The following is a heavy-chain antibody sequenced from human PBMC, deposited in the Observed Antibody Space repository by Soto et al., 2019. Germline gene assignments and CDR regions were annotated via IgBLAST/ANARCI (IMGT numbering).Heavy chain of an antibody. J-gene: IGHJ4*02. CDR3: ARDWSRYFDSSGLMWFY. V-gene: IGHV1-18*04. CDR2: ISAHNGDT. D-gene: IGHD3-22*01. CDR1: GYTFNYYG. Sequence: GPSVKVSCKASGYTFNYYGISWVRQAPGQGLEWVGWISAHNGDTKYAQNLQGRLTLTTDTSTSTAYMELTSLTSDDTAVYYCARDWSRYFDSSGLMWFYWGQGTLVTVSS.